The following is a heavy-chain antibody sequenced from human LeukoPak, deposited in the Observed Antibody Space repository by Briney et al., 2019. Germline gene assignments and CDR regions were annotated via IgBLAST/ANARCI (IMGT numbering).Heavy chain of an antibody. J-gene: IGHJ6*03. CDR2: IYSGGST. CDR1: GFTVSSNY. CDR3: ARGPEYSSFYYYYYYMDV. Sequence: SGGSLRLSCAASGFTVSSNYMSWVRQAPGKGLEWVSVIYSGGSTYYTDSVKGRFTISRDNSKNTLYLQMNSLRAEDTAVYYCARGPEYSSFYYYYYYMDVWGKGTTVTVSS. V-gene: IGHV3-53*01. D-gene: IGHD6-6*01.